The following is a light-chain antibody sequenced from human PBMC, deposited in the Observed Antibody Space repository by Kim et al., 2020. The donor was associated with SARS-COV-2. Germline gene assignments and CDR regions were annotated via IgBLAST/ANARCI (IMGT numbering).Light chain of an antibody. Sequence: YVGDRVTITCRASQGISNYLAWYQQKPGKVPKLLIYAASTLQSGVPSRFSGSGSGTDFTLTISSLEPEDFAVYYCQQRSNWPPLTFGGGTKVDIK. CDR2: AAS. J-gene: IGKJ4*02. CDR3: QQRSNWPPLT. CDR1: QGISNY. V-gene: IGKV1-27*01.